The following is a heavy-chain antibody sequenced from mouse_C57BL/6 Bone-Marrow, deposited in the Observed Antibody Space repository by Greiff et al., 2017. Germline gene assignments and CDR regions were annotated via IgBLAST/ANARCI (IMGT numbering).Heavy chain of an antibody. V-gene: IGHV1-82*01. CDR1: GYAFSSSW. J-gene: IGHJ4*01. Sequence: QVQLQQSGPELVKPGASVKISCKASGYAFSSSWMNWVKQRPGKGLEWIGRIYPGEGDTNYNGKFKGKATLTADKSSSTAYMQLSSLTSEDSAVYFCAREGNSYAMDYWGQGTSVTVSS. D-gene: IGHD2-1*01. CDR3: AREGNSYAMDY. CDR2: IYPGEGDT.